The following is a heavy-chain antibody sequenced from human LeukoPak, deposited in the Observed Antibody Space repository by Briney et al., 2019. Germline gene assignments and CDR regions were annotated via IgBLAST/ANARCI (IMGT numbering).Heavy chain of an antibody. CDR3: ARAGISYDIVVVPALINLDY. D-gene: IGHD2-2*01. J-gene: IGHJ4*02. V-gene: IGHV1-18*01. CDR1: GYSFTIYG. Sequence: ASVTVSCKASGYSFTIYGITWVRQAPGQGLEWMGWISTYNGNTKYAQNLQGRVTMTTDTSTSTAYTELRSLRSDDTAVYYCARAGISYDIVVVPALINLDYWGQGTLVTVSS. CDR2: ISTYNGNT.